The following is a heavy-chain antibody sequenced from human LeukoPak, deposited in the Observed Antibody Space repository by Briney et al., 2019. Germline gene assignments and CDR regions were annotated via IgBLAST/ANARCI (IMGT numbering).Heavy chain of an antibody. J-gene: IGHJ6*03. Sequence: ASVKVSCKASGYTFTGYYMHWVRQAPEQGLEWMGWINPNSGGTNYAQKFQGRVTMTRDTSTSTVYMELSSLRSEDTAVYYCARVSYWTGPSLDYYYYYMDVWGKGTTVTVSS. CDR1: GYTFTGYY. CDR2: INPNSGGT. CDR3: ARVSYWTGPSLDYYYYYMDV. V-gene: IGHV1-2*02. D-gene: IGHD2-8*02.